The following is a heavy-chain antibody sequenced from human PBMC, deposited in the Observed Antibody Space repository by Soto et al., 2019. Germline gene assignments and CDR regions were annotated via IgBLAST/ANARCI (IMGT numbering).Heavy chain of an antibody. CDR2: INSDGSST. CDR3: ARGRIAVAGPHFGMDV. D-gene: IGHD6-19*01. V-gene: IGHV3-74*01. CDR1: GFTFSSYW. J-gene: IGHJ6*02. Sequence: EVQLVESGGGLVQPGGSLRLSCAASGFTFSSYWMHWVRQAPGKGLVWVSRINSDGSSTSYADSVKGRFTISRDNAKNRLDLQMNSLRAEDTAVYYCARGRIAVAGPHFGMDVWGQGTTVTVSS.